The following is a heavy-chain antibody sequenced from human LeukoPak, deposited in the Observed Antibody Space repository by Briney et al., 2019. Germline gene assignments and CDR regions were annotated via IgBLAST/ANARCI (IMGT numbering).Heavy chain of an antibody. D-gene: IGHD3-9*01. CDR3: ARHSLRRYFDWLSGYYFDY. CDR1: GDSISTYY. J-gene: IGHJ4*02. Sequence: SETLSLTCTVSGDSISTYYWSWIRQPPGKGLEWIGYIYYRVTSDYNPSLKSRVTMSVDMSTRQISLKLSSVTAADTAVYYCARHSLRRYFDWLSGYYFDYWGQGTLVTVSS. CDR2: IYYRVTS. V-gene: IGHV4-59*08.